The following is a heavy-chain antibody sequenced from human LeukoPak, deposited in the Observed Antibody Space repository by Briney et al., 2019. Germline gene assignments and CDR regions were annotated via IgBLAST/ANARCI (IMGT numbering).Heavy chain of an antibody. Sequence: GASVKVSCKASGYTFTGYYMHWMRQAPGQGLEWMGWISAYNGNTNYAQKLQGRVTMTTDTSTSTAYMELRSLRSDDTAVYYCARDPPGGSLLDYWGQGTLVTVSS. V-gene: IGHV1-18*04. CDR3: ARDPPGGSLLDY. CDR1: GYTFTGYY. CDR2: ISAYNGNT. J-gene: IGHJ4*02. D-gene: IGHD3-16*01.